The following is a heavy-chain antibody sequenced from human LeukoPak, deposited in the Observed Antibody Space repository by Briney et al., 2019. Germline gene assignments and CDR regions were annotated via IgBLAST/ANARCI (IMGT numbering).Heavy chain of an antibody. Sequence: GGSLRLSCAASGFTFSSYAMSWVRQAPGKGLECVSSIDSNIGSTYYADSVKGRFTISRDNSKNTLYLQMNSLRAEDTALYYCAKAPPYSSGWFQYYFDYWGQGTLVTVSS. V-gene: IGHV3-23*01. D-gene: IGHD6-19*01. CDR3: AKAPPYSSGWFQYYFDY. CDR1: GFTFSSYA. J-gene: IGHJ4*02. CDR2: IDSNIGST.